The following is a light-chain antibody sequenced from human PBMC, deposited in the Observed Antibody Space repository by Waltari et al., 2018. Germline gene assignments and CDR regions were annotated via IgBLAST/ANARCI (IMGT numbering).Light chain of an antibody. CDR1: QRVSSD. CDR3: QQYNNWPLT. CDR2: GAS. J-gene: IGKJ4*01. Sequence: ETVMTQSPPTLSVSPGERATLPCRASQRVSSDLAWYQQKPGQAPRLLSYGASTRATGIPGRFSGSGSGTEFTLTISSLQSEDFAVYYCQQYNNWPLTFGGGTKVEI. V-gene: IGKV3-15*01.